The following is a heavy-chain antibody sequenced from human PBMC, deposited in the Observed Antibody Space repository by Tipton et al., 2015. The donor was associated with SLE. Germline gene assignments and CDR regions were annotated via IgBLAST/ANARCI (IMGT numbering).Heavy chain of an antibody. CDR1: GGSFSGYY. CDR2: INHSGST. CDR3: ARERDGGRFDC. J-gene: IGHJ4*02. D-gene: IGHD1-26*01. Sequence: LRLSCAVYGGSFSGYYWSWIRQPPGKGLEWIGEINHSGSTNYNPSLKSRVTISVDTSKNQFSLKLSSVTAADTAVYYCARERDGGRFDCWGQGTLVTVSS. V-gene: IGHV4-34*01.